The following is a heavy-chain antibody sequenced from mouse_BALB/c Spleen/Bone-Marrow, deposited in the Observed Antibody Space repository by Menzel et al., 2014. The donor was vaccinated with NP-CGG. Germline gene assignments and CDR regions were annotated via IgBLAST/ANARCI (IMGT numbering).Heavy chain of an antibody. V-gene: IGHV1-5*01. J-gene: IGHJ4*01. D-gene: IGHD1-1*01. Sequence: EVQGVESGTVLARPGASVKMSCKASGYTFTRYWMHWVKQRPGQGLEWIGAIYPGNGDTTYNQHSKDKAKLTAVTSTNTAYMEVGSLTNEDSAVYYCTNYFGSSDAMDYWGQGTSVTVSS. CDR2: IYPGNGDT. CDR3: TNYFGSSDAMDY. CDR1: GYTFTRYW.